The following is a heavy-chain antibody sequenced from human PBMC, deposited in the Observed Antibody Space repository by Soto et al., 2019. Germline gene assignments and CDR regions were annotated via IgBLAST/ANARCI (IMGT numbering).Heavy chain of an antibody. CDR3: ARDRFNSGSYYEGFHYYYYYGMDV. J-gene: IGHJ6*02. D-gene: IGHD1-26*01. CDR1: GGSISSYY. V-gene: IGHV4-59*01. Sequence: PSETLSLTCTVSGGSISSYYWSWIRQPPGKGLEWIGYIYYSGSTNYNPSLKSRVTISVDTSKNQFSLKLSSVTAADTAVYYCARDRFNSGSYYEGFHYYYYYGMDVWGQGTTVTGSS. CDR2: IYYSGST.